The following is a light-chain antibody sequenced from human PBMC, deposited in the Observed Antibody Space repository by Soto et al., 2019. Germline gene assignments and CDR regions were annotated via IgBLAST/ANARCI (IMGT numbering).Light chain of an antibody. V-gene: IGLV2-14*01. CDR1: SSDVDGYNY. Sequence: QPVLTQPASVSGSPGQSITISCTGTSSDVDGYNYVSWYQQHPGKAPKLMIFEVNNRPSGVSNRFSGSKSGNTASLTISGLQAEDEADYYCSSYTSSSTLVFGGGTKLTVL. J-gene: IGLJ3*02. CDR3: SSYTSSSTLV. CDR2: EVN.